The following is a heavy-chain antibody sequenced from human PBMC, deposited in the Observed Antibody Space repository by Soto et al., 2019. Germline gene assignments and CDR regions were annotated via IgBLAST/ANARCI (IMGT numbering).Heavy chain of an antibody. CDR2: ISHSGGT. D-gene: IGHD1-7*01. CDR3: ARDNGLTGTTRGFDY. V-gene: IGHV4-30-4*01. CDR1: GGSISSGDYF. J-gene: IGHJ4*02. Sequence: QVQLQESGPGLVKPSQTLSLTCTVSGGSISSGDYFWSWIRQPPGKGLEWIGYISHSGGTYYNPPLKSRVAISRDTAKNQFSLNLSSMTAADTAVYYCARDNGLTGTTRGFDYWGQGTLVTVSS.